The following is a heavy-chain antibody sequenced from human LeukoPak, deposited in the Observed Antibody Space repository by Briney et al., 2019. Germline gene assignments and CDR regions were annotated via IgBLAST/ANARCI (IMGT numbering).Heavy chain of an antibody. Sequence: GGSLRLFCTASGFTFSTYGMNWVRQAPGKGLEWLSYISTTSGTIYYADSVKGRFTISRDNAKNSLYLQMNSLRAEDTAVYYCAGGYCSDGTCYRFDPWGQGTLVTVSS. CDR3: AGGYCSDGTCYRFDP. CDR1: GFTFSTYG. D-gene: IGHD2-15*01. V-gene: IGHV3-48*01. CDR2: ISTTSGTI. J-gene: IGHJ5*02.